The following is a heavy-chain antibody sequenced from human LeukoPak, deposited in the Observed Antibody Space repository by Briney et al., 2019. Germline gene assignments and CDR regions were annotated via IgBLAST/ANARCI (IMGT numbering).Heavy chain of an antibody. V-gene: IGHV4-59*01. CDR1: GGSISSYY. Sequence: SETLSLTCTVSGGSISSYYWSWIRQPPGKGLEWIGYIYYSGSTNYNPSLKSRVTISVGTSKNQFSLKLSSVTAADTAVYYCARGGDYVWGGYRRKRADFDYWGQGTLVTVSS. J-gene: IGHJ4*02. CDR3: ARGGDYVWGGYRRKRADFDY. CDR2: IYYSGST. D-gene: IGHD3-16*02.